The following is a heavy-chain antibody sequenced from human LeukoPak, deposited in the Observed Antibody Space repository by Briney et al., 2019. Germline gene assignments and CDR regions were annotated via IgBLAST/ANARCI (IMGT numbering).Heavy chain of an antibody. CDR1: GFTFSSYS. Sequence: GGSLRLSCAASGFTFSSYSMNWVRQAPGKGLEWVSSISSSSSYTYYADSVKGRFTISRDNAKNSLYLQMNSLRAEDTAVYYCARDLPRDIVATNGNFDYWGQGTLVTVSS. CDR2: ISSSSSYT. J-gene: IGHJ4*02. CDR3: ARDLPRDIVATNGNFDY. D-gene: IGHD5-12*01. V-gene: IGHV3-21*01.